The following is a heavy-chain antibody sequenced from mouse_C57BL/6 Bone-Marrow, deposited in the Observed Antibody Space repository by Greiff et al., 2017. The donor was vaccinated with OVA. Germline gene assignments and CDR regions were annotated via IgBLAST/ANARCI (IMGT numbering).Heavy chain of an antibody. J-gene: IGHJ2*01. CDR2: IYPRSGNT. Sequence: QVHVKQSGAELARPGASVKLSCKASGYTFTSYGISWVKQRTGQGLEWIGEIYPRSGNTYYNEKFKGKATLTADKSSSTAYMELRSLTSEDSAVYFCARGKGITTRGYFDYWGQGTTLTVSS. V-gene: IGHV1-81*01. D-gene: IGHD1-1*01. CDR1: GYTFTSYG. CDR3: ARGKGITTRGYFDY.